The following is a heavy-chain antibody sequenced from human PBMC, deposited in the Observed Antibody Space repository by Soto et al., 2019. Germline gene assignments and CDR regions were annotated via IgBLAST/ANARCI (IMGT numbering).Heavy chain of an antibody. CDR1: GFTFSSYA. J-gene: IGHJ4*02. CDR2: ISYDGSNK. D-gene: IGHD6-19*01. Sequence: GGSLRLSCAASGFTFSSYAMHWVRQAPGKGLEWVAVISYDGSNKYYADSVKGRFTISRDNSKNTLYLQMNSLRAEDTAVYYCARVPGIAVAGTLDYWGQGTLVTVSS. V-gene: IGHV3-30*04. CDR3: ARVPGIAVAGTLDY.